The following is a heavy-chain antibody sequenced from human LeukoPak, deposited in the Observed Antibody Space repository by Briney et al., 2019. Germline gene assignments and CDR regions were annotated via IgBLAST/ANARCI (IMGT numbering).Heavy chain of an antibody. Sequence: ASVKVSCKASGYTFTGYYMHWVRQAPGQGLEWMGWINPNSGGTNYAQKFQGRVTMTRDTSISTAYMELSRLRSDDTAVYYCARLKGYVWGSYRELYYFDYWGQGTLVTVSS. J-gene: IGHJ4*02. V-gene: IGHV1-2*02. CDR2: INPNSGGT. CDR1: GYTFTGYY. CDR3: ARLKGYVWGSYRELYYFDY. D-gene: IGHD3-16*02.